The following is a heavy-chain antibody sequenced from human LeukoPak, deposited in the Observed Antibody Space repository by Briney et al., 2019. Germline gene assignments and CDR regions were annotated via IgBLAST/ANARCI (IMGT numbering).Heavy chain of an antibody. CDR3: ARDYSGYDYFPDYYYGMDV. CDR1: GYTFTGYY. J-gene: IGHJ6*02. V-gene: IGHV1-2*02. Sequence: GASVKVSCKASGYTFTGYYMHWVRQAPGRGLEWMGWINPNSGGTNYAQKFQGRVTMTRDTSISTAYMELSRLRSDDTAVYYCARDYSGYDYFPDYYYGMDVWGQGTTVTVSS. D-gene: IGHD5-12*01. CDR2: INPNSGGT.